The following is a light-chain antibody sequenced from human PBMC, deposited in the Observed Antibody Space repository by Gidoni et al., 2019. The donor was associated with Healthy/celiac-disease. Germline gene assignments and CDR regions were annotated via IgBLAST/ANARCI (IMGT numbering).Light chain of an antibody. V-gene: IGKV3-11*01. Sequence: EIVLTQSPATLSLSPGERATRSCRASQRVSSYLAWYQQKPGQAPRLLIYDASNRATGIPARFSGSGSGTDFTLTISSLEPEDVAVYYCQQRSNWPLTFGGXTKVEIK. CDR2: DAS. J-gene: IGKJ4*01. CDR1: QRVSSY. CDR3: QQRSNWPLT.